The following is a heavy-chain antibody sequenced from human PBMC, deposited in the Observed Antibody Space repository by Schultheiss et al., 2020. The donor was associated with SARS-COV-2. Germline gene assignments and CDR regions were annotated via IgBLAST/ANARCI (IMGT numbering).Heavy chain of an antibody. Sequence: GGSLRLSCAASGFTFSSYAMSWVRQAPGKGLEWVSAISGSGDSTNYADSVKGRFTISRDNAKNSLYLQMNSLRAEDTAVYYCARDLDYYFDYWGQGTLVTVSS. D-gene: IGHD3-9*01. V-gene: IGHV3-23*01. J-gene: IGHJ4*02. CDR1: GFTFSSYA. CDR3: ARDLDYYFDY. CDR2: ISGSGDST.